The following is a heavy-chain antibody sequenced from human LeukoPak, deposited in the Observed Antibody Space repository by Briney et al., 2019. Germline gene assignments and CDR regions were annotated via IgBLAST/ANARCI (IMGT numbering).Heavy chain of an antibody. D-gene: IGHD2-8*01. CDR3: ARDGLYCTNGVCFHSY. V-gene: IGHV3-21*01. CDR1: GFTFSSYS. CDR2: ISSSSRYI. J-gene: IGHJ4*02. Sequence: GGSLRLSCAASGFTFSSYSMNWVRQAPGKGLEWVSSISSSSRYIYYADSMTGRFTISRDNAKNSLYLQMNSLRAEDTAVYYCARDGLYCTNGVCFHSYWGQGTLVTVSS.